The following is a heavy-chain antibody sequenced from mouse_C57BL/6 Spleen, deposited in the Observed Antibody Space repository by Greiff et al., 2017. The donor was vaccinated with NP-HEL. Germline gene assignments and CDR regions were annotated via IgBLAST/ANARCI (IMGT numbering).Heavy chain of an antibody. CDR3: ARSPDYYGSSPYYAMDD. D-gene: IGHD1-1*01. J-gene: IGHJ4*01. CDR1: GYTFTDYY. Sequence: EVQLQQSGPELVKPGASVKISCKASGYTFTDYYMNWVKQSHGKSLEWIGDINPNNGGTSYNQKFKGKATLTVNKSSSTAYMELRSLTSEDSAVYYCARSPDYYGSSPYYAMDDWGQGTSVTVSS. CDR2: INPNNGGT. V-gene: IGHV1-26*01.